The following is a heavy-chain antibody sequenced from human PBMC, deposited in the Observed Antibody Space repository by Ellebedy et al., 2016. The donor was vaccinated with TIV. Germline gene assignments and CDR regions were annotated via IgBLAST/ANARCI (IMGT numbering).Heavy chain of an antibody. V-gene: IGHV1-46*01. J-gene: IGHJ4*02. CDR2: INPSAGST. D-gene: IGHD3-16*01. Sequence: AASVKVSCKASGYTFTDYLMNWVRQAPGQGLEWMGIINPSAGSTAYAQNFQGRVTMTRDTSTSTVYMELSSLRSEDTAMYFCARGLGHTETLTKTGFGDYWGQGTLVTVSS. CDR3: ARGLGHTETLTKTGFGDY. CDR1: GYTFTDYL.